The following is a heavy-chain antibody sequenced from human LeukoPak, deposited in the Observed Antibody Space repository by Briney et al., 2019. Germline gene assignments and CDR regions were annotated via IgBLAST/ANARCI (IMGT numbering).Heavy chain of an antibody. D-gene: IGHD6-13*01. Sequence: GGSLGLSCAASGFTFSDYYMSWIRQAPGKGLEWVSYISSSGSTIYYADSVKGRFTISRDNAKNSLYLQMNSLRAEDTAVYYCAREPLMDGTGSSPPNYWGQGTLVTVSS. CDR1: GFTFSDYY. V-gene: IGHV3-11*04. CDR3: AREPLMDGTGSSPPNY. CDR2: ISSSGSTI. J-gene: IGHJ4*02.